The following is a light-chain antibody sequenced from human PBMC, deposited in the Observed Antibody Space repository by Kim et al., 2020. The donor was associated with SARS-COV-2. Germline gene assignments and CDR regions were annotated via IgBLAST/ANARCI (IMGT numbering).Light chain of an antibody. Sequence: DIQLTQSPSFLSASVGDRVTITCRASQGISSYLAWYQQKPGKAPKLLIYAASTLQSGVPSRFSGSGSGTEFTLTISSLQPEDFATYYCQQLNRYPRLTFGGGNKVDIK. CDR1: QGISSY. CDR2: AAS. CDR3: QQLNRYPRLT. J-gene: IGKJ4*01. V-gene: IGKV1-9*01.